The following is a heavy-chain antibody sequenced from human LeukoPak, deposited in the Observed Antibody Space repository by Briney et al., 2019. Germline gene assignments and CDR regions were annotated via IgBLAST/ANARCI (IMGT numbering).Heavy chain of an antibody. CDR1: GYTFTGYY. V-gene: IGHV1-2*06. CDR2: INPSSGGT. D-gene: IGHD3-22*01. J-gene: IGHJ4*02. CDR3: ARGGVNYYDSTPQILFDY. Sequence: ASVKVSCKASGYTFTGYYMHWVRQAPGQGLEWMGRINPSSGGTNYAQEFQGRVTMTRDTSISTAYMELSRLRSDDTAVYYCARGGVNYYDSTPQILFDYWGQGTLVTVSS.